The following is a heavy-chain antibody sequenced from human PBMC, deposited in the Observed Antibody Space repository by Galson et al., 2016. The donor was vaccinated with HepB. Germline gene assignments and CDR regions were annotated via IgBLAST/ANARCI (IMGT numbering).Heavy chain of an antibody. V-gene: IGHV4-31*03. J-gene: IGHJ4*02. D-gene: IGHD2-15*01. Sequence: ILSLSCTVSGGSISSRGYYLRWIRQHPGKGLEWIGSTYYSGGTYYNPSLQSRLTISLDTSKNHFSLKLDSVTAAGTAVYYCAGYEVVSFDYWGQGTLVTVSS. CDR2: TYYSGGT. CDR3: AGYEVVSFDY. CDR1: GGSISSRGYY.